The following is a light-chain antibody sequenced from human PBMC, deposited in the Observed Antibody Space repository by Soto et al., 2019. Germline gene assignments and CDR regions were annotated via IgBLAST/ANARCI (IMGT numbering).Light chain of an antibody. CDR2: DAT. CDR3: HQYDNLPPP. Sequence: MNLSPSTVSAKVGDRVTITCRASQDINNYLDWYQVKPGKAPKLLIYDATNLETGVPSRFSGSGSRADFSFTISSLQPEDVAIYYCHQYDNLPPPFGQGTLLEV. CDR1: QDINNY. V-gene: IGKV1-33*01. J-gene: IGKJ5*01.